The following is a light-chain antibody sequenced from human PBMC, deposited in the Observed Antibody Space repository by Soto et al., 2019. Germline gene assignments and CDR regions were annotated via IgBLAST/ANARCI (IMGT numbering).Light chain of an antibody. CDR3: QQSYSPPLT. J-gene: IGKJ4*01. CDR2: AAS. Sequence: QMTQSPASLSASVGDRVTITCRASRDISDYLNWFQHKPGRAPKLLIYAASVLHSGVPARFSGSGSESGTEYTLTISSLQPEDSATYYCQQSYSPPLTFGGVTRVEIK. V-gene: IGKV1-39*01. CDR1: RDISDY.